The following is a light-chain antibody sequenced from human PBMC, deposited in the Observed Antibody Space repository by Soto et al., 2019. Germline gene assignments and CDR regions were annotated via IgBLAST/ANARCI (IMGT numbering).Light chain of an antibody. CDR1: QSISSY. CDR2: AAS. CDR3: QQSYSSIT. Sequence: DIQMTQSPSSLSASVGDRVTITCRASQSISSYLNWYQQKPGKAPKLLIYAASSLQSGVPSRFSGSGSGTDFTRTISSLQPEDFATYYCQQSYSSITFGQGTRLEIK. V-gene: IGKV1-39*01. J-gene: IGKJ5*01.